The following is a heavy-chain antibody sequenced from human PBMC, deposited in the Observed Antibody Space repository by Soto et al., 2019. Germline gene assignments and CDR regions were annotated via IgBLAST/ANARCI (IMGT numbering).Heavy chain of an antibody. CDR2: IYATGTT. D-gene: IGHD1-1*01. CDR1: GASISGFY. Sequence: LSLTCTVSGASISGFYWSWIRKSAGKGLEWIGRIYATGTTDYNPSLKSRVMMSVDTSKKQFSLKLRSVTAADTAVYYCVRDGKKNLRDWFDTWGQGISVTVSS. V-gene: IGHV4-4*07. J-gene: IGHJ5*02. CDR3: VRDGKKNLRDWFDT.